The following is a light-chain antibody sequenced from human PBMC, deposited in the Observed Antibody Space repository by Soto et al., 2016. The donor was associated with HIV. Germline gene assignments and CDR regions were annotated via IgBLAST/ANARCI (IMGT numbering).Light chain of an antibody. Sequence: DIQLTQSPSFLSASVGDRVTITCRASQDISTYLAWYQQKPGKAPKLLIYATSTLQSGVPSRFSGSGSGTEFFLTITALQPEDFATYHCQQLTTYPWTFGQGTKVDIK. J-gene: IGKJ1*01. V-gene: IGKV1-9*01. CDR3: QQLTTYPWT. CDR2: ATS. CDR1: QDISTY.